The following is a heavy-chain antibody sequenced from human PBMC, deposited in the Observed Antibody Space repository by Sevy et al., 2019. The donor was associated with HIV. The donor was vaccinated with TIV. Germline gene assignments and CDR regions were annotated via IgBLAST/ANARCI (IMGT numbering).Heavy chain of an antibody. V-gene: IGHV4-59*01. D-gene: IGHD1-26*01. Sequence: SETLSLTCTVSGGSISSYYWSWIRQPPGKRLEWIGYIYYSGSTNYNPSLKSRVTISVDTSKNQFSLKLSSVTAADTAVYYCARGDSGSYWDYFDYWGQGTLVTVSS. CDR2: IYYSGST. CDR1: GGSISSYY. CDR3: ARGDSGSYWDYFDY. J-gene: IGHJ4*02.